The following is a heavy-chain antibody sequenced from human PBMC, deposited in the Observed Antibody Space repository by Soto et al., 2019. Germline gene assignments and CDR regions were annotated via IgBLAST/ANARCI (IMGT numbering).Heavy chain of an antibody. CDR2: ISGSRGST. J-gene: IGHJ6*02. V-gene: IGHV3-23*01. D-gene: IGHD2-15*01. CDR1: GFTFSSDA. CDR3: GRTDIVASPAIRKNKYGMDV. Sequence: GGSLRLSCAASGFTFSSDAMSWVRQAPGKGLEWVSAISGSRGSTYYADSVKGRFTISRDNSKNTLYLQMNSLRAEDTAVYYCGRTDIVASPAIRKNKYGMDVWGQGTTVTVSS.